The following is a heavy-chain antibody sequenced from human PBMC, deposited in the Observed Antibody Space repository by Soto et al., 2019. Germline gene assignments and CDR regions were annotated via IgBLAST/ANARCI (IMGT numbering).Heavy chain of an antibody. CDR2: IDTTGDT. Sequence: EVQLVESGGGLVQPGGSLRLSCAASGFIFRSYAMHWVRQASGKGLEWVSVIDTTGDTYYPGSVKGRFTISRENAKNFLYLQMNSLRAVDTAVYYCARGGCSGGSCPGDYWGQGTLVTVSS. CDR1: GFIFRSYA. CDR3: ARGGCSGGSCPGDY. D-gene: IGHD2-15*01. J-gene: IGHJ4*02. V-gene: IGHV3-13*04.